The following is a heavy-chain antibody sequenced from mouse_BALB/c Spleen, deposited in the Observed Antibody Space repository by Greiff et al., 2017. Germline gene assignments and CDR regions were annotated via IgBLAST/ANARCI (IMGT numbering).Heavy chain of an antibody. CDR2: ISDGGSYT. V-gene: IGHV5-4*02. Sequence: EVQLVESGGGLVKPGGSLKLSCAASGFTFSDYYMYWVRQTPEKRLEWVATISDGGSYTYYPDSVKGRFTISRDNAKNNLYLQMSSLKSEDTAMYYCARNTMINLYAMDYWGQGTSVTVSS. J-gene: IGHJ4*01. CDR1: GFTFSDYY. D-gene: IGHD2-4*01. CDR3: ARNTMINLYAMDY.